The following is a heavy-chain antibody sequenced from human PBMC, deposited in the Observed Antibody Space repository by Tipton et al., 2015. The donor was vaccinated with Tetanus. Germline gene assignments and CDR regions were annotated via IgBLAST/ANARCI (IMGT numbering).Heavy chain of an antibody. Sequence: TLSLTCAVYGGSFSGYYWSWIRQPPGKGLEWIGEINHSGSTNYNPSLKSRVTISVDTSKNQFSLKLSSVTAADTAVYYCARLKVGYYSDYWGQGTLVTVSS. D-gene: IGHD1-26*01. CDR1: GGSFSGYY. CDR3: ARLKVGYYSDY. V-gene: IGHV4-34*01. J-gene: IGHJ4*02. CDR2: INHSGST.